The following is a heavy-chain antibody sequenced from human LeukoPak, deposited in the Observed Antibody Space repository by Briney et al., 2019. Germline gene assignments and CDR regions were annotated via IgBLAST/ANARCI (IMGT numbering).Heavy chain of an antibody. D-gene: IGHD1-26*01. CDR3: ARGIVGATPFHS. J-gene: IGHJ4*02. CDR1: GYTFTSYD. CDR2: MNPNNGNT. Sequence: ASVKVSCKASGYTFTSYDINWVRQATGQGLEWMGWMNPNNGNTDYAQKFQGRVTLTRNTSISTAYMELRSLRSDDTAVYYCARGIVGATPFHSWGQGTLVTVSS. V-gene: IGHV1-8*01.